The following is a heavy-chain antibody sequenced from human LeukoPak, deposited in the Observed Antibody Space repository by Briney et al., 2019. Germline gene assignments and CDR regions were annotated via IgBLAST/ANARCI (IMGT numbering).Heavy chain of an antibody. J-gene: IGHJ4*02. D-gene: IGHD4-17*01. CDR2: INHSGST. CDR1: GGSFSGYY. Sequence: SETLSLTCAVYGGSFSGYYWSWIRQPPGKGLEWIGEINHSGSTNYSPSLKSRVTISVDTSRNQFSLKLSSVTAADTAVYYCARGRLRKGIDYWGQGTLVTVSS. V-gene: IGHV4-34*01. CDR3: ARGRLRKGIDY.